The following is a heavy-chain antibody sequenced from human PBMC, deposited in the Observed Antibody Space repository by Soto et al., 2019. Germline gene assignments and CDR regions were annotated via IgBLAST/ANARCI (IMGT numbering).Heavy chain of an antibody. V-gene: IGHV3-33*01. J-gene: IGHJ4*02. CDR3: AREEDPAQLYLDY. CDR2: IWYDGNNK. CDR1: GFRFSSYG. D-gene: IGHD1-1*01. Sequence: QVQLVESGGGVVQPGRSLRLSCAASGFRFSSYGMQWVRQAPGKGLEWVAAIWYDGNNKYYVDSVKGRFTISRDNSKNTLYLQMNSLRAEDTAVYYCAREEDPAQLYLDYWGQGTLVTVSS.